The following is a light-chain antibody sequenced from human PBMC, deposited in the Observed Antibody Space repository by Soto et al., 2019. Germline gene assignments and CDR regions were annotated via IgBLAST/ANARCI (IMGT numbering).Light chain of an antibody. CDR1: SSNIPYQF. V-gene: IGLV1-51*01. CDR2: DNA. CDR3: ASWDSDLDGFV. Sequence: QSVLAQSPSVSAAPGQRVTISCSGSSSNIPYQFVSWYKQFPGRAPTLLIYDNARRPSGVPDRFSATKSGPSATLDIAGLHHADEAVYYCASWDSDLDGFVFGPGTKLTVL. J-gene: IGLJ1*01.